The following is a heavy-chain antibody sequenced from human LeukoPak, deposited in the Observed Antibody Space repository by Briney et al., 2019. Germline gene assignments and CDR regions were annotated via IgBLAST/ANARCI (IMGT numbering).Heavy chain of an antibody. CDR2: IYYSGST. Sequence: SETLSLTCTVSGGSISSSSYYWGWIRQPPGKGLEWIGSIYYSGSTYYNPSLKSRVTISVDTSKNQFSLKLSSVTAADTAVYYCARGIVVVPNNWFDPWGQGTLVTVSS. CDR1: GGSISSSSYY. CDR3: ARGIVVVPNNWFDP. J-gene: IGHJ5*02. D-gene: IGHD2-2*01. V-gene: IGHV4-39*01.